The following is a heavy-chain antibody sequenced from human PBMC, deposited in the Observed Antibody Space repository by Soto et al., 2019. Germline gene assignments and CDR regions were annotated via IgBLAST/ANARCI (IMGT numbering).Heavy chain of an antibody. CDR3: ARESSSGRRDRIDY. CDR1: GFTFSNHG. D-gene: IGHD6-19*01. V-gene: IGHV3-33*01. Sequence: QVKLVESGGGVVQPGRSLRLSCAASGFTFSNHGMHWVRQAPGKGLEWVTVIWYGGTNRFYADSVKGRFTISRDISENTVFLQMNSLRAEDTAVYYCARESSSGRRDRIDYWGQGTLVTVSS. J-gene: IGHJ4*02. CDR2: IWYGGTNR.